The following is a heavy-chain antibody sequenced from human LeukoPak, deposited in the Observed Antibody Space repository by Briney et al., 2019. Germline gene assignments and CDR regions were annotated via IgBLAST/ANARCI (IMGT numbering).Heavy chain of an antibody. D-gene: IGHD3-10*01. CDR3: AARKVRGVWFYLDY. CDR1: GYTFTSYD. CDR2: MNPNSGNT. Sequence: ASVKVSCKASGYTFTSYDINWVRQATGQGLEWMGWMNPNSGNTGYAQKFQGRVTMTRNTSISTAYMELSSLRSEDTAVYYCAARKVRGVWFYLDYWGQGTLVTVSS. V-gene: IGHV1-8*01. J-gene: IGHJ4*02.